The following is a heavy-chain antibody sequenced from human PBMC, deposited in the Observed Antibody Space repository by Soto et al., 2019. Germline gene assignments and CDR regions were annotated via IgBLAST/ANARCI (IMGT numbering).Heavy chain of an antibody. Sequence: GGSLRLSCAASGFTFDDYTMHWVRQAPGKGLEWVSLISWDGGSTYYADSVKGRFTISRDNSKNSLYLQMNSLRTEDTVLYYCAKDRNQGVGLDPWGQGTLVTVSS. J-gene: IGHJ5*02. CDR3: AKDRNQGVGLDP. D-gene: IGHD3-16*01. V-gene: IGHV3-43*01. CDR1: GFTFDDYT. CDR2: ISWDGGST.